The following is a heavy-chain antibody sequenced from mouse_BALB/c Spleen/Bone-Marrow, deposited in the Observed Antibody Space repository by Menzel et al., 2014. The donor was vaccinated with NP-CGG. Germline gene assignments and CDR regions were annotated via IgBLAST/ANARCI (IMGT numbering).Heavy chain of an antibody. V-gene: IGHV1-69*02. J-gene: IGHJ3*01. CDR3: ARTYYDYDWFAY. CDR2: IDPSDSYT. CDR1: GYTFTSYW. D-gene: IGHD2-4*01. Sequence: VQLQQSGAEFVKPGASVKLSCKASGYTFTSYWMHWVKQRPGQGLEWIGEIDPSDSYTKYNQNFKGKATLTVDKSSSTAYMQLSSLTSEDSAVYYCARTYYDYDWFAYWGQATLVPVPA.